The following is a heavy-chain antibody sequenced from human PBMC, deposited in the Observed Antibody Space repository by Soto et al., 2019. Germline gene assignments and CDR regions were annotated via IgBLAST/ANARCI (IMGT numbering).Heavy chain of an antibody. Sequence: GGSLRLSCAASGFTFSSYAMSWVRQAPGKGLEWVSAISGSGGSTYYADSVKGRFTISRDNSKNTLYLQMNSLRAEDTAVYYCAKANPYLVVAATRWTKDYYYYYMDVWGKGTTVTVSS. CDR3: AKANPYLVVAATRWTKDYYYYYMDV. CDR2: ISGSGGST. V-gene: IGHV3-23*01. D-gene: IGHD2-15*01. CDR1: GFTFSSYA. J-gene: IGHJ6*03.